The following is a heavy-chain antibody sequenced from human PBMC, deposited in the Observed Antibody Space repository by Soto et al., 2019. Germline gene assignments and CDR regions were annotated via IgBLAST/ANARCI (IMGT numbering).Heavy chain of an antibody. V-gene: IGHV1-2*04. J-gene: IGHJ6*02. CDR3: ARVGRDGYNYYYYGMDV. D-gene: IGHD5-12*01. CDR2: INPNSGGT. Sequence: QVQLVQSGAEVKKPGASVKVSCKASGYTFTGYYMHWVRQAPGQGLEWMGWINPNSGGTNYAQKFQGWVTMTSDTSISTAYMELSRLRSDDTAVYYCARVGRDGYNYYYYGMDVWGQGTTVTVSS. CDR1: GYTFTGYY.